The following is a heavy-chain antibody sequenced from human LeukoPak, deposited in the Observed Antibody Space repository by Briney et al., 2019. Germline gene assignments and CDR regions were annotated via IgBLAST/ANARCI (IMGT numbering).Heavy chain of an antibody. CDR3: ARVKGVYCSPTLCSGMDV. D-gene: IGHD2-15*01. J-gene: IGHJ6*02. Sequence: GESLKISCKGSGYDFTDYWIGWVRQMPGKGLEWMGIIYPGDSDTRYSPSFQGQVTISADKSVNTAYLQWSRLKASDTAMYYCARVKGVYCSPTLCSGMDVWGQGTTVIVSS. V-gene: IGHV5-51*01. CDR2: IYPGDSDT. CDR1: GYDFTDYW.